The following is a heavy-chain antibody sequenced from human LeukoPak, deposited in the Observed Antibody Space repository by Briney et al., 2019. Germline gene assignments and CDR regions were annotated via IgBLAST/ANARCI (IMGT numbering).Heavy chain of an antibody. CDR3: ARGRVGATLSYYYYYYMDV. Sequence: ASVKVSCKASGYTFTSYGISWVRQAPGQGLEWMGWISAYNGNTNYAQKLQSRVTMTTDTSTSTAYMELRSLRSDDTAVYYCARGRVGATLSYYYYYYMDVWGKGTTVTVSS. J-gene: IGHJ6*03. CDR1: GYTFTSYG. CDR2: ISAYNGNT. D-gene: IGHD1-26*01. V-gene: IGHV1-18*01.